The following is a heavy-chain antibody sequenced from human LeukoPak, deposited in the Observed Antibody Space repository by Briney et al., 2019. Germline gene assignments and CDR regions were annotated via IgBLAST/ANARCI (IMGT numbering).Heavy chain of an antibody. D-gene: IGHD3-16*01. J-gene: IGHJ4*02. V-gene: IGHV3-23*01. Sequence: GGSLRLSCTASGFTPSNYAMSWVRQAPGKGLEWVLSIGASGGSTHYADSVKGRFTISRDNSKNTLSLQMDSLRAEDTAIYYCAKGRLPPDYWGQGTLVTVSS. CDR1: GFTPSNYA. CDR2: IGASGGST. CDR3: AKGRLPPDY.